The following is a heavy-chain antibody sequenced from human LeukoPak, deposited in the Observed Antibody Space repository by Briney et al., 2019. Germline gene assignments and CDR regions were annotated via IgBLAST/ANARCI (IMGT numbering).Heavy chain of an antibody. CDR1: GGSISSYY. CDR2: IYYSGST. J-gene: IGHJ1*01. D-gene: IGHD2-15*01. CDR3: ARMAVAEEYFQH. Sequence: SETLSLTCTVSGGSISSYYWSWIRQPPGKGLEWIGYIYYSGSTNYNPSLKSRVTISVDTSKNQFSLKLSSVTAADTAAYYCARMAVAEEYFQHWGQGTLVTVSS. V-gene: IGHV4-59*08.